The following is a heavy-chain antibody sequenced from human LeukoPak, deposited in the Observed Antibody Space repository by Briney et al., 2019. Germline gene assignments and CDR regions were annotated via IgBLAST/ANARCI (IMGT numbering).Heavy chain of an antibody. CDR3: VAQYQLLFAVDY. J-gene: IGHJ4*02. V-gene: IGHV3-23*01. CDR2: ISGSGGST. Sequence: GGSLRLSCAASGFTFSSYAMSWVRQAPGKGLEWVSAISGSGGSTYYADSVKGRFTISRDNSKNTLYLQMNSLRAEDTAVYYCVAQYQLLFAVDYWGQGTLVTVSS. CDR1: GFTFSSYA. D-gene: IGHD2-2*01.